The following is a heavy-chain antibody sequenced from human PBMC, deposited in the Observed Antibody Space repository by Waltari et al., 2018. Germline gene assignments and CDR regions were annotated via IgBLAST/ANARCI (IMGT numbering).Heavy chain of an antibody. D-gene: IGHD2-2*01. CDR2: ISSDGKYD. V-gene: IGHV3-30*01. Sequence: QVQLVESGGGVVQPGTSLKLSCAASGFTFSNLAMHWVRQAPGKGLDWVAVISSDGKYDYDSDSVRGRFTISRDNSKNTLYLQMDNLRAGDTAVYYCARDRGSHCSSSSCYDTFDYWGQGTLVTVSS. CDR1: GFTFSNLA. CDR3: ARDRGSHCSSSSCYDTFDY. J-gene: IGHJ4*02.